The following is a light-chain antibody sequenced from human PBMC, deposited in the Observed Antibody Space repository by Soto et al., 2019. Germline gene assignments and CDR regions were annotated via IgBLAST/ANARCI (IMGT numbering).Light chain of an antibody. CDR3: QQYGSSRYT. CDR1: QSISSSY. Sequence: EIVLTQSPGTLSLSPGERATLSCRASQSISSSYLAWYQQKRGQAPRLLIFAASSRATGIPDRFSGSGSVTDFTLTISRLEPEDFAVYYCQQYGSSRYTFGQGTKLEIK. CDR2: AAS. J-gene: IGKJ2*01. V-gene: IGKV3-20*01.